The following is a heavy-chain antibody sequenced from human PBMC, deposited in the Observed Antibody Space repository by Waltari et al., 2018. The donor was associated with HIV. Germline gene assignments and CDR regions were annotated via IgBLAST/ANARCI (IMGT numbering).Heavy chain of an antibody. D-gene: IGHD3-9*01. CDR3: ARERPFRKTGQMVPPSHSFDF. J-gene: IGHJ4*02. V-gene: IGHV3-33*01. CDR2: LYPDCRKF. CDR1: IYTFGIHA. Sequence: QIRLVESGGGVVQPGGSLSLPCSVDIYTFGIHAVGRVRCATGKGLEWLAFLYPDCRKFFHADSQWSRFRISRDNSKNLLYLQMTNLGVEAPAPYYCARERPFRKTGQMVPPSHSFDFWGQGTLVTVSS.